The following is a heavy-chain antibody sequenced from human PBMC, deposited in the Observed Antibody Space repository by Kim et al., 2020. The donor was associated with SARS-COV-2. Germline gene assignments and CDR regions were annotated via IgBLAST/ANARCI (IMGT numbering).Heavy chain of an antibody. D-gene: IGHD3-16*02. V-gene: IGHV3-48*03. Sequence: GGSLRLSCAASGFTFSTHEMNWVRQAPGKGLEWVSYISNTVGTMYYADSVKGRFTISRDNAKNSLYLQMNSLRAEDTAVYYCARIVIRARGFTMDVWGQGTTVTVSS. CDR3: ARIVIRARGFTMDV. CDR2: ISNTVGTM. CDR1: GFTFSTHE. J-gene: IGHJ6*02.